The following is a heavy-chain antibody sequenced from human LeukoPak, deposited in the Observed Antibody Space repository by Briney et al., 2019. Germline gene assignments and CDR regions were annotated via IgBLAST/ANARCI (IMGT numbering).Heavy chain of an antibody. CDR3: ASLGSSSWYLDY. CDR2: INAGNGNT. D-gene: IGHD6-13*01. Sequence: EASVTVSCKASGYTFTSYAMHWVRQAPGQRLEWMGWINAGNGNTKYSQKFQGRVTIIRDTSASTAYMELSSLRSEDTAVYYCASLGSSSWYLDYWGQGTLVTVSS. V-gene: IGHV1-3*01. CDR1: GYTFTSYA. J-gene: IGHJ4*02.